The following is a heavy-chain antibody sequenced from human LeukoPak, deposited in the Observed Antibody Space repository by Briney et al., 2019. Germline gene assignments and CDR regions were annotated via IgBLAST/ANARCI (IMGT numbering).Heavy chain of an antibody. CDR2: IIPIPGIA. J-gene: IGHJ4*02. D-gene: IGHD3-22*01. CDR3: ARNPSGLGSFDY. V-gene: IGHV1-69*04. Sequence: SVKVSCKASGGTFRSYAISWVRQAPGQGLEWMGRIIPIPGIANYAQKFQGRVTITADKSTSTAYMELSSLRSEDTAVYYCARNPSGLGSFDYWGQGTLVTVSS. CDR1: GGTFRSYA.